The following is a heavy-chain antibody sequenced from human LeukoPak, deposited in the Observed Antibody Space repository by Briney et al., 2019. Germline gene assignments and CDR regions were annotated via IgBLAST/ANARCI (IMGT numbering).Heavy chain of an antibody. J-gene: IGHJ4*02. CDR2: ISGSGGST. CDR3: AKSHDSSGSDY. CDR1: GFTFSSYA. Sequence: GGSLRLSCAASGFTFSSYAMSWVRQAPGKGLEWVSAISGSGGSTYYADSVKGRFTISRDNSKNTLFLQMNSLTAEDTALYYCAKSHDSSGSDYWGQGTLVTVSS. V-gene: IGHV3-23*01. D-gene: IGHD3-22*01.